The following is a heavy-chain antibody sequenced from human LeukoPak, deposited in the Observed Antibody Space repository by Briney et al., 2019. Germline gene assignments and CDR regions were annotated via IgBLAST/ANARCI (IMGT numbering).Heavy chain of an antibody. CDR2: IKNKAEGGAT. CDR1: GFSFGDSD. V-gene: IGHV3-49*03. J-gene: IGHJ4*02. D-gene: IGHD6-19*01. Sequence: GGSLRLSCTTSGFSFGDSDMSWFRQAPGKGLEWVGFIKNKAEGGATTYAASVKGRFTISRDDSNSIVYLQMDSLKTEDTAVYYCTIDFSGGSGRGQGALVTVSS. CDR3: TIDFSGGSG.